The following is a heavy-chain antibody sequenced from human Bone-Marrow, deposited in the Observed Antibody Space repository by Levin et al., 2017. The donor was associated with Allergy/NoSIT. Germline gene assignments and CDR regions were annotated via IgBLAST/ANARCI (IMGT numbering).Heavy chain of an antibody. J-gene: IGHJ3*02. CDR2: MNPRGGST. CDR1: GYTFTSYY. V-gene: IGHV1-46*01. CDR3: ARDLSGGLPDAFDM. Sequence: GASVKVSCKASGYTFTSYYLHWVRQAPGQGLEWMGIMNPRGGSTTYAQKFQGRVTMTRDTSTSTVYMELSSLRSEDTAVYYCARDLSGGLPDAFDMWGQGTIVSVSS. D-gene: IGHD1-1*01.